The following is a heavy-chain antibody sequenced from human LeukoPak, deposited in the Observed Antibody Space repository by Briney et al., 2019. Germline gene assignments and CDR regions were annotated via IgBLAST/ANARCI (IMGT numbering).Heavy chain of an antibody. V-gene: IGHV3-23*01. D-gene: IGHD3-10*01. Sequence: GGSLRLSCASSGFTFTSYAVSWVRQAPGKGLEWVSTISYSGGTTYHTDSVKGRFTISRDISKDTVYLQMNSLKAEDTAVYYCAKDGVVRGLGPYYFDSWGQGSLVTVSS. CDR2: ISYSGGTT. CDR1: GFTFTSYA. CDR3: AKDGVVRGLGPYYFDS. J-gene: IGHJ4*02.